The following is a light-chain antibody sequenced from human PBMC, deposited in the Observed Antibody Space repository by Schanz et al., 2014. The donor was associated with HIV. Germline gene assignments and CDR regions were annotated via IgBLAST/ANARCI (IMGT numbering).Light chain of an antibody. V-gene: IGLV2-14*02. CDR1: SSDVANYNL. J-gene: IGLJ3*02. Sequence: QSALTQPASVSGSPGQSITISCTATSSDVANYNLVSWYQQRPGKVPKLLIYEGNKRPSGVSNRFSGSKSGNTASLTISGLQAEDEADYYCSSYTTTGTWLFGGGTKLTVL. CDR2: EGN. CDR3: SSYTTTGTWL.